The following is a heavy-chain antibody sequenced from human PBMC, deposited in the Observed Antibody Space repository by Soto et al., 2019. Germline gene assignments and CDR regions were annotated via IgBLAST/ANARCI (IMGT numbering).Heavy chain of an antibody. CDR3: ATASTRIAAAGTTWDYYYGMDV. V-gene: IGHV4-31*03. J-gene: IGHJ6*02. CDR2: IYYRGNT. D-gene: IGHD6-13*01. Sequence: PSETLSLTCTVSGGSISSDDYYWNWIRQRPGKGLEWIGNIYYRGNTNYNPSLKSRIIMSMDMSENQFSLKLTSVTAADTAVYYCATASTRIAAAGTTWDYYYGMDVWGQGTTVTVSS. CDR1: GGSISSDDYY.